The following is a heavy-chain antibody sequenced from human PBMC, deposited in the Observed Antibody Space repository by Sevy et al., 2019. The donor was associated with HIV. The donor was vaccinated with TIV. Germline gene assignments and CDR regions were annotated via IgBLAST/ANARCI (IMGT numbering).Heavy chain of an antibody. CDR2: IRSKANSYAT. CDR3: TRHFDSGYDYIDY. Sequence: GVSLRLSCAASGFTFSGSAMHWVRQASGKGLEWVGRIRSKANSYATAYAASVKGRFTISRDDSKNTAYLQMNSLKTEDTAVYYCTRHFDSGYDYIDYWGQGTLVTVSS. D-gene: IGHD5-12*01. CDR1: GFTFSGSA. J-gene: IGHJ4*02. V-gene: IGHV3-73*01.